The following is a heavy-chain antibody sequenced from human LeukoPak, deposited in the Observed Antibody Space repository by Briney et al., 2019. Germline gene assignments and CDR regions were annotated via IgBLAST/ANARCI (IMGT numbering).Heavy chain of an antibody. CDR2: IYSSGST. Sequence: SETLSLTCTVSGGSISSYYWSWIRQPPGKGLEWIGYIYSSGSTNYNPSLKSRVTISVDTSKNQFSLKLSPVTAADTAVYYCARGDDWFDPWGQGTLVTVSS. CDR3: ARGDDWFDP. CDR1: GGSISSYY. J-gene: IGHJ5*02. D-gene: IGHD5-24*01. V-gene: IGHV4-59*01.